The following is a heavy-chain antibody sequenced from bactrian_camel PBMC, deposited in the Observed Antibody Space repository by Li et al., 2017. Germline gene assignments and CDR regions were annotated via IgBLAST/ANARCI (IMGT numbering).Heavy chain of an antibody. CDR1: GYSFCTYD. CDR2: IDSAGAR. J-gene: IGHJ4*01. Sequence: QVQLVESGGGSVQAGGSLRPSCAASGYSFCTYDMSWYRQAPGKEREFVSGIDSAGARSYVDSVKGRFTISQDSAKNTAYLEMNSLKPEDTAMYYCKTVPRPAGAAVLMGHLCKGDYWGQGTQVTVS. CDR3: KTVPRPAGAAVLMGHLCKGDY. V-gene: IGHV3S53*01. D-gene: IGHD1*01.